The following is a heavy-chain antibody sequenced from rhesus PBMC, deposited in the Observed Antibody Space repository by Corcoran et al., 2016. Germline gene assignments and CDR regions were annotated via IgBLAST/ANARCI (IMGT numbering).Heavy chain of an antibody. CDR1: ECSFTSSW. CDR2: IDPSDSDT. D-gene: IGHD3S6*01. J-gene: IGHJ6*01. Sequence: EVQLVQSGAEVKRPGESMKISCKPSECSFTSSWIRWVRLWTGKGLEWMVAIDPSDSDTRYSPAFQGQVTISADKSISTTYLQWSSLKASDSATYYCAGTFYTHYGLDSWGQGVVVTVSS. V-gene: IGHV5-2*01. CDR3: AGTFYTHYGLDS.